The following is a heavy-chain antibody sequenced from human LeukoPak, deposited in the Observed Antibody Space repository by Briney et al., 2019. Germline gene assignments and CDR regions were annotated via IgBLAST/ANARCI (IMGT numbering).Heavy chain of an antibody. CDR2: IYYSGST. CDR3: ASPGYSSGWFPRALDY. D-gene: IGHD6-19*01. CDR1: GGSISSSSYY. Sequence: KPSETLSLTCTVSGGSISSSSYYWGWIRQPPGKGLEWIGSIYYSGSTYYNPSLKSRVTISVDTSKNQFSLKLSSVTAADTAVYYCASPGYSSGWFPRALDYWGQGTLVTVSS. J-gene: IGHJ4*02. V-gene: IGHV4-39*01.